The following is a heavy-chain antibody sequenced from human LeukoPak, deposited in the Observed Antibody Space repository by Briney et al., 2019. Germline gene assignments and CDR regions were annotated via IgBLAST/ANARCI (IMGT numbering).Heavy chain of an antibody. CDR2: ISTDASST. CDR1: GFTFSSYW. Sequence: GGSLRLSCAASGFTFSSYWMHWVRQAPGKGLVWVSRISTDASSTTYADSVKGRFTISRDNAKNTLYLQMNSLRAEDTAVYYCTGHHQAYSRTYWGQGTLVTVSS. CDR3: TGHHQAYSRTY. V-gene: IGHV3-74*01. D-gene: IGHD4-11*01. J-gene: IGHJ4*02.